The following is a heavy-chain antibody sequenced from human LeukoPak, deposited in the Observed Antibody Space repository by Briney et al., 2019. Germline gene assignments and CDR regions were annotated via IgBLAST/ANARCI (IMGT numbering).Heavy chain of an antibody. Sequence: SETLSLTCTVSGGSISSSSYYWGWIRQPPGKGLEWIGSIYYSGSTYYSPSLKSRVTMSVDTSKNQFSLKLSSVTAADTAVYYCASDRPSSSGITIFGVVNHYYGMDVWGQGTTVTVSS. CDR3: ASDRPSSSGITIFGVVNHYYGMDV. J-gene: IGHJ6*02. V-gene: IGHV4-39*01. D-gene: IGHD3-3*01. CDR2: IYYSGST. CDR1: GGSISSSSYY.